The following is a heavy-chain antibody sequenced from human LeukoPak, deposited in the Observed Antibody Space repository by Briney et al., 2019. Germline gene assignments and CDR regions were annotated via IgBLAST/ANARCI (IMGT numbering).Heavy chain of an antibody. Sequence: LEWIGEINHSGSANFNPSLKSRVSISVDTSKNQFSLKLSSVTAADTAVYYCARASVTYYYYYYMDVWGKGTTVTVSS. CDR2: INHSGSA. V-gene: IGHV4-34*01. J-gene: IGHJ6*03. CDR3: ARASVTYYYYYYMDV. D-gene: IGHD4-11*01.